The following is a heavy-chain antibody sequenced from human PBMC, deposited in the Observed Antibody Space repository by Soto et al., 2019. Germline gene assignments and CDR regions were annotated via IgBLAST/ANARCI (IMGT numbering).Heavy chain of an antibody. CDR1: GGSISTVGHY. CDR3: ARATGTLRSRNCDY. CDR2: IYHTGST. V-gene: IGHV4-31*03. J-gene: IGHJ4*02. Sequence: LSLTCSVSGGSISTVGHYWTWIRKPPGKGLEWIGSIYHTGSTYYSKSLRSRLTMSVDTSKSQFSLRLSSVTAADTAVYYCARATGTLRSRNCDYWGQGSLVTVSS. D-gene: IGHD1-1*01.